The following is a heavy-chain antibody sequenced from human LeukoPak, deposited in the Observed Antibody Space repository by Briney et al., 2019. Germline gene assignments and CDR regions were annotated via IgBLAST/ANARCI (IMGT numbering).Heavy chain of an antibody. CDR3: ARWKSVGWFGEDYGMDV. Sequence: ASVKVSCKASGYTFTGYYMHWVRQAPGQGLEWMGWINPNSGGTNYAQKFQGWVTMTRDTSISTAHMELSRLRSDDTAVYYCARWKSVGWFGEDYGMDVWGQGTTVTVSS. CDR1: GYTFTGYY. V-gene: IGHV1-2*04. CDR2: INPNSGGT. D-gene: IGHD3-10*01. J-gene: IGHJ6*02.